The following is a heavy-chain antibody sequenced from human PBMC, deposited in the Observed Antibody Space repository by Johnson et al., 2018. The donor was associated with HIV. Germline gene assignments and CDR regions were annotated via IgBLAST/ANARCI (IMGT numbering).Heavy chain of an antibody. CDR2: ISYDGSNK. J-gene: IGHJ3*02. D-gene: IGHD3-9*01. Sequence: QVQLVESGGGVVQPGRSLRLSCAASGFTFSSYGMHWVRQAPGKGLEWVAVISYDGSNKYYADSMRGRITISRDNSKNSLYLQMNGLRPEDTALYYCARERFSDMLTGYHAFDIWGQGTMVTVSS. CDR1: GFTFSSYG. V-gene: IGHV3-30*03. CDR3: ARERFSDMLTGYHAFDI.